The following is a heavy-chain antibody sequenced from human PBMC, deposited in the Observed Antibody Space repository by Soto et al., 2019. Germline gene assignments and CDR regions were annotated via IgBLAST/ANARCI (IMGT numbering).Heavy chain of an antibody. CDR1: GFTFSGYN. CDR2: ITSSGSNT. J-gene: IGHJ4*02. Sequence: QVQLVESGGGLVKPGGSLRLSCAASGFTFSGYNMSWIRQAPGKGLEWVSYITSSGSNTFDAESVKGRFTISRDNTMNLLYLQMNRLSAEDTAVYYCARRGTISSAHHFEHWGQGALVTVSS. V-gene: IGHV3-11*01. D-gene: IGHD6-6*01. CDR3: ARRGTISSAHHFEH.